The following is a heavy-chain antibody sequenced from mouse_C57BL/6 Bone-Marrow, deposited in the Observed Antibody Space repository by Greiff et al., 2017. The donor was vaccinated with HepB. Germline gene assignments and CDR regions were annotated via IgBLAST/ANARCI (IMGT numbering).Heavy chain of an antibody. J-gene: IGHJ3*01. Sequence: VQLQQSGAELVRPGASVTLSCKASGYTFTDYEMHWVKQTPVHGLEWIGAIDPETGGTAYNQKFKGKAILTADKSSSTAYMELRSLTSEDSAVYYCTRTPYGNGAYWGQGTLVTVSA. CDR1: GYTFTDYE. CDR3: TRTPYGNGAY. V-gene: IGHV1-15*01. CDR2: IDPETGGT. D-gene: IGHD2-10*02.